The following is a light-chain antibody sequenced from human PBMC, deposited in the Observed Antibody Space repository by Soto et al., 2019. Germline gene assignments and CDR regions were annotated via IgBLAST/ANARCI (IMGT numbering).Light chain of an antibody. Sequence: DIQMTQSPSSLSASVGDRVTITCRASQSITTYLNWYRQKPGKAPKLQIYAASSLQSGVPSRFSGSGSETEVTLSISSLQPEDFVTYFCQQIYSAPLTFGGGTKVEIK. CDR1: QSITTY. V-gene: IGKV1-39*01. CDR3: QQIYSAPLT. CDR2: AAS. J-gene: IGKJ4*01.